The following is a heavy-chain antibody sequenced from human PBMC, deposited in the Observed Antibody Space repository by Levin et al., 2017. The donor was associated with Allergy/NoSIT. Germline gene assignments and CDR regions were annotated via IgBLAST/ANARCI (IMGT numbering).Heavy chain of an antibody. Sequence: GGSLRLSCAAPGFTFSSYEMNWVRRAPGKGLEWVSYISSTGSTIYSADSVKGRSTIPRDNAKNSLYLHMNSLRAEDTAVYYCGRQLGNFWSGYNYFDYWGQGTLVTVSS. CDR1: GFTFSSYE. CDR2: ISSTGSTI. V-gene: IGHV3-48*03. J-gene: IGHJ4*02. D-gene: IGHD3-3*01. CDR3: GRQLGNFWSGYNYFDY.